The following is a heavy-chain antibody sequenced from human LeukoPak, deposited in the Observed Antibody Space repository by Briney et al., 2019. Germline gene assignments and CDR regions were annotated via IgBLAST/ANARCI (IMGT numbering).Heavy chain of an antibody. CDR1: GFTFSSYS. CDR2: ISSSSSYI. CDR3: AREGRGYSYGRH. Sequence: GGSPRLSCAASGFTFSSYSMNWVRQAPGKGLEWVSSISSSSSYIYYADSVKGRFTISRDNAKNSLYLQMNSLRAEDTAVYYCAREGRGYSYGRHWGQGTLVTVSS. D-gene: IGHD5-18*01. V-gene: IGHV3-21*01. J-gene: IGHJ4*02.